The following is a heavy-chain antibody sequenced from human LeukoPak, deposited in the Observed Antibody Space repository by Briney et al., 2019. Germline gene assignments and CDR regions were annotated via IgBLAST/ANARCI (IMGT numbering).Heavy chain of an antibody. J-gene: IGHJ4*02. Sequence: SVKVSCKASGGTFSSYAISWVRQAPGQGLEWMGGIIPIFGTANYAQKFQGRVTITADESTSTAYMELSSLRSEDTAVYYCARGRMAGTYVFDYWGQGTLVTVSS. CDR2: IIPIFGTA. D-gene: IGHD6-19*01. CDR3: ARGRMAGTYVFDY. CDR1: GGTFSSYA. V-gene: IGHV1-69*13.